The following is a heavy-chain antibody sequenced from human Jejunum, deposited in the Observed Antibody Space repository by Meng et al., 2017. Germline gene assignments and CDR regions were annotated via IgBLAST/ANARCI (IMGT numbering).Heavy chain of an antibody. D-gene: IGHD4-17*01. J-gene: IGHJ4*02. V-gene: IGHV3-72*01. CDR3: ARLKGNYGD. CDR1: GDSISSGGYY. CDR2: STNKANSYIT. Sequence: VQLQESGTGLVDPSQTLSLTCIVSGDSISSGGYYWSWLRQPAGTGLEWVGRSTNKANSYITEYAASVKGRFTISRDDSKDSLYLQMNSLKTEDTAVYYCARLKGNYGDWGQGTLVTVSS.